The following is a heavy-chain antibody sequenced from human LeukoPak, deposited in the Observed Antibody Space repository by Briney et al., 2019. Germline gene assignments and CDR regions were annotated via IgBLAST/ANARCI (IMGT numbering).Heavy chain of an antibody. CDR1: GFTFSSYS. CDR2: ISNSSSYI. CDR3: ARQTYYYDSTPLGY. V-gene: IGHV3-21*01. J-gene: IGHJ4*02. Sequence: PGGSLRLSCAASGFTFSSYSMNWVRQAPGKGLEWVSSISNSSSYIYYADSVKGRFTISRDNAKNSLYLQMNSLRAEDTAVYYCARQTYYYDSTPLGYWGQGTLVTVSS. D-gene: IGHD3-22*01.